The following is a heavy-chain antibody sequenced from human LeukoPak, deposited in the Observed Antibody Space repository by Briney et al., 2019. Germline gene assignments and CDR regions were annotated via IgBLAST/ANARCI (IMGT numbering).Heavy chain of an antibody. CDR3: AKDRSGYGSGSYSFDY. Sequence: GGSLRLSCAASGFTFSSYGMHWVRQAPGKGLEWVAVISYDGSNKYYADSVKGRFTISRDNSKNTLYLQMNSLRVEVTAVYYCAKDRSGYGSGSYSFDYWGQGTLVTVSS. CDR2: ISYDGSNK. D-gene: IGHD3-10*01. V-gene: IGHV3-30*18. CDR1: GFTFSSYG. J-gene: IGHJ4*02.